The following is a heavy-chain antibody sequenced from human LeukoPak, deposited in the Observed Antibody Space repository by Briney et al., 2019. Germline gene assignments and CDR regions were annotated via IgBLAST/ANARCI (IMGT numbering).Heavy chain of an antibody. CDR2: IRGSGVAT. J-gene: IGHJ4*02. CDR1: GFTVYSYA. V-gene: IGHV3-23*01. Sequence: GGSLRLCCAASGFTVYSYAMSWVRQAPGKGLEWVSAIRGSGVATFYADSVKGRFTISRDNSRNTLYLQMNSLRAEDTAVYFCASRVDTTLVWGQGTLVTVSS. D-gene: IGHD1-1*01. CDR3: ASRVDTTLV.